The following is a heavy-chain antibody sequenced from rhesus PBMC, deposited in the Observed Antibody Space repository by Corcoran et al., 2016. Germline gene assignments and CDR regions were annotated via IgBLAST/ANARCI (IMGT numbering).Heavy chain of an antibody. V-gene: IGHV4-169*01. CDR2: IYGSGSST. CDR3: ARRATRVAANYFDY. Sequence: QLQLQESGPGLVKPSETLSVTCAVSGVSIRRHYWGWVRQPPGKGLEWIGRIYGSGSSTNYNPSLKSRVTLSVDTSKNQLSLKLSSVTAADTAVYYCARRATRVAANYFDYWGQGVLVTVSS. CDR1: GVSIRRHY. D-gene: IGHD4-29*01. J-gene: IGHJ4*01.